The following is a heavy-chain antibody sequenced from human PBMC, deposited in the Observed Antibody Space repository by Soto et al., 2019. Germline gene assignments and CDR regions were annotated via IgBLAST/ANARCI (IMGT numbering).Heavy chain of an antibody. CDR1: GFTFTSSA. CDR2: ISAYNGNT. CDR3: ARDWGENGSGPGMDV. Sequence: ASVKVSCKASGFTFTSSAVQWVRQAPGQGLEWMGWISAYNGNTNYAQKLQGRVTMTTDTSTSTAYMELRSLRSDDTAVYYCARDWGENGSGPGMDVWGQGTTVTVSS. D-gene: IGHD3-10*01. V-gene: IGHV1-18*01. J-gene: IGHJ6*02.